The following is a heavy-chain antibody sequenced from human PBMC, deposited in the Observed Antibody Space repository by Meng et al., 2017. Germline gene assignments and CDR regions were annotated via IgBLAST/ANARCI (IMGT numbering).Heavy chain of an antibody. V-gene: IGHV4-39*07. CDR1: GGSSSSSSYY. D-gene: IGHD3-22*01. CDR2: IYYSRGT. J-gene: IGHJ5*02. Sequence: LPPHEAGPGLLKPSETLALPCTVSGGSSSSSSYYCGWIRQPPGKGLEWIGSIYYSRGTYYNPSLKSRVTISVDTSKNQFSLKLSSVTAADTAVYYWARGYHYYYDSSGPFNWFDPWGQGTLVTVSS. CDR3: ARGYHYYYDSSGPFNWFDP.